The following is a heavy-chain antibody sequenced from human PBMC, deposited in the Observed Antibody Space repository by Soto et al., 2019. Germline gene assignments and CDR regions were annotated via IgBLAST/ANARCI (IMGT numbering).Heavy chain of an antibody. CDR1: GGSISSYY. J-gene: IGHJ4*02. Sequence: SETLSLTCTVSGGSISSYYWSWIRQPPGKGLEWIGYIYYSGSTNYNPSLKSRVTISVDTSKNQFSLKLSSGTAADTAVYYCARCPMYYYGSGSYFDYWGQGTLVTVSS. CDR2: IYYSGST. V-gene: IGHV4-59*08. CDR3: ARCPMYYYGSGSYFDY. D-gene: IGHD3-10*01.